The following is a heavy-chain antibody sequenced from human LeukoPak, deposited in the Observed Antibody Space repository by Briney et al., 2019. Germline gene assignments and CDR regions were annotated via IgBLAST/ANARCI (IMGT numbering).Heavy chain of an antibody. CDR3: ASSRSGWLQYNY. CDR2: IYSGSST. Sequence: GVLRLSCAASGFTVSSNYMSWVRQAPGKGLEWVSVIYSGSSTYYADSVKGRFTISRDNSKNTLYLQMNSLRAEDTAVYYCASSRSGWLQYNYWGQGTLVTVSS. J-gene: IGHJ4*02. D-gene: IGHD5-24*01. CDR1: GFTVSSNY. V-gene: IGHV3-66*01.